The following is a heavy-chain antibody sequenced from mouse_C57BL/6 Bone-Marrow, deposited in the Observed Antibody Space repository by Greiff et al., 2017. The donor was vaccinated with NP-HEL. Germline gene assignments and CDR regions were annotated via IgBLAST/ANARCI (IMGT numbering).Heavy chain of an antibody. D-gene: IGHD1-1*01. J-gene: IGHJ1*03. CDR1: GYTFTSYW. Sequence: QVQLQQPGAELVMPGASVKLSCKASGYTFTSYWMHWVKQRPGQGLEWIGEIDPSDSYTNYNQKFKGKSTLTVDKSSSTAYMQLSSLTSEDSAVYYCVLSHYGSSPWYFDVWGTGTTVTVSS. V-gene: IGHV1-69*01. CDR2: IDPSDSYT. CDR3: VLSHYGSSPWYFDV.